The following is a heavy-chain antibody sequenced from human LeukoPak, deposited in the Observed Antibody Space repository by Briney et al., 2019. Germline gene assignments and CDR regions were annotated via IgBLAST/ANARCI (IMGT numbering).Heavy chain of an antibody. V-gene: IGHV3-23*01. J-gene: IGHJ4*02. Sequence: GESMRLSCAASRFTFSNYAMSWVRQAPGRGLEWVSGISRSGSSTYSADSVKGRFTISRDNSKNTLYLQMNSLRAEDTAVYYCAKCARVDWLPIDYWGQGTLVTVSS. CDR1: RFTFSNYA. D-gene: IGHD3-9*01. CDR2: ISRSGSST. CDR3: AKCARVDWLPIDY.